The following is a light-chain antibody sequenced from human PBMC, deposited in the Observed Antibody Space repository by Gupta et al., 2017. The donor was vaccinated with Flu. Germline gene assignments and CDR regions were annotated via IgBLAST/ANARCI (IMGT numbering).Light chain of an antibody. CDR2: DAS. CDR1: QGVSSS. CDR3: QQRSNWPPLT. V-gene: IGKV3-11*01. J-gene: IGKJ4*01. Sequence: EILLTQSPATLSLSPGERATLSCRASQGVSSSLAWYQQKPGQAPRLLIYDASNRATGVPARFSGSGSGTEFTLTISSLEPEDFAVYYCQQRSNWPPLTFGGGTKVEIK.